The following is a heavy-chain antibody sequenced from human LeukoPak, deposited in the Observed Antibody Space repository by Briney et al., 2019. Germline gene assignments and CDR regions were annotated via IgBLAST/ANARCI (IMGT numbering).Heavy chain of an antibody. CDR1: GFTFSSYE. Sequence: HPGGSLRLSCAASGFTFSSYEMNWVRQAPGKGLEWVSYISSSGSTKYYADSVKGRFTISRDNAKNSLYLQMNSLRAEDTAVYYCARDLVGSGWYGADWGQGTLVTVSS. J-gene: IGHJ4*02. D-gene: IGHD6-19*01. CDR2: ISSSGSTK. V-gene: IGHV3-48*03. CDR3: ARDLVGSGWYGAD.